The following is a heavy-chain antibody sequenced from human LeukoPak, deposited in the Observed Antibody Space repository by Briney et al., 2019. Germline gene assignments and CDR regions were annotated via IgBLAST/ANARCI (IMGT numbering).Heavy chain of an antibody. D-gene: IGHD6-13*01. CDR3: AREGTAAADFDY. CDR2: ISSSSSYL. V-gene: IGHV3-21*01. CDR1: GFTFSSYS. Sequence: GGSLRLSCAASGFTFSSYSMNWVRQAPGKGLEWVSSISSSSSYLYYADSVKGRFTISRDNAKNSLYLQMNSLRAEDTAVYYCAREGTAAADFDYWGQGTLVTVSS. J-gene: IGHJ4*02.